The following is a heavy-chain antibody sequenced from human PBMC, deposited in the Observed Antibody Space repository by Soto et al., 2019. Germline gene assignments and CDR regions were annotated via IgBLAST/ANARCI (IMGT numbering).Heavy chain of an antibody. CDR3: ARGFTGEGAYGMDI. V-gene: IGHV1-3*01. Sequence: ASVKVSCKASGYTFTSYAMHWVRQAPGQGLEWMGWINAGSGDTKYSQKFQGRVTITRTRSASTAYMELSSLRSEATAVNSCARGFTGEGAYGMDIWGQGTTVTVSS. J-gene: IGHJ6*02. CDR2: INAGSGDT. CDR1: GYTFTSYA.